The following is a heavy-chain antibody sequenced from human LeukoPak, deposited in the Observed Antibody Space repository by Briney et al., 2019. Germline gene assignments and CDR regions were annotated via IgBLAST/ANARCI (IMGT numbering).Heavy chain of an antibody. D-gene: IGHD1-1*01. J-gene: IGHJ6*03. Sequence: SVKVSCKASGGTFSSYAISWVRKAPGQGLEWMGGIIPIFGTANYAQKFQGRVTITADKSTSTAYMELSSLRSEDTAVYYCARGNGVERLYYYYSMDVWGKGTTVTVSS. CDR1: GGTFSSYA. CDR2: IIPIFGTA. V-gene: IGHV1-69*06. CDR3: ARGNGVERLYYYYSMDV.